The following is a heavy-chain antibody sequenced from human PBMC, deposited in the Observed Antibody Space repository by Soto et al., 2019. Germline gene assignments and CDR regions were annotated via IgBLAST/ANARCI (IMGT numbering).Heavy chain of an antibody. CDR1: GFTLSNSV. CDR2: IAGKT. V-gene: IGHV3-23*01. J-gene: IGHJ4*02. Sequence: EVHLLQSGGGLVQPGGSLRLSCATSGFTLSNSVMSWVRQAPGKGLEWVSTIAGKTYYSDSVKGRFTISRDNSQSTLYLQLNSLRAEDTAVYYCAHKIDVPTGMLDHWGQGTLVTVSS. D-gene: IGHD1-1*01. CDR3: AHKIDVPTGMLDH.